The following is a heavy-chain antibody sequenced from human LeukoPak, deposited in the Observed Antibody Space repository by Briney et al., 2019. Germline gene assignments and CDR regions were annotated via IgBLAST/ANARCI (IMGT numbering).Heavy chain of an antibody. Sequence: HPGGSLRLSCAASGFTFSSYAMHWVRQAPGKGLEWVAVISYDGSNKYYADSVKGRFTISRDNSKNTLYLQMNSLRAEDTAVYYCARDPSLVVPATYGMDVWGQGTTVTVSS. D-gene: IGHD2-2*01. CDR3: ARDPSLVVPATYGMDV. V-gene: IGHV3-30-3*01. CDR1: GFTFSSYA. J-gene: IGHJ6*02. CDR2: ISYDGSNK.